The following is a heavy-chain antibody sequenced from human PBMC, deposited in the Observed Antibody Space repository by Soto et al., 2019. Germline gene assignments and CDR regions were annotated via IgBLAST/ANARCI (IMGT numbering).Heavy chain of an antibody. D-gene: IGHD3-10*01. V-gene: IGHV1-18*01. J-gene: IGHJ4*02. CDR1: GYTSTSYG. Sequence: GASVKVSCKASGYTSTSYGISWVRQAPGQGLEWKGWISAYNGNTNYAQKLQGRVTMTTDTSTSTAYMELRSLRSDDTAVYYCARDLSTYYYGSGSYYYFDYWGQGTLVTVSS. CDR3: ARDLSTYYYGSGSYYYFDY. CDR2: ISAYNGNT.